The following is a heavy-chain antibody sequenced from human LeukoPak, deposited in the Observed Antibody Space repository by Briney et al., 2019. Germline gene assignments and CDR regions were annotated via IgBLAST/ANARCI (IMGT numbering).Heavy chain of an antibody. Sequence: SETLSLTCTVSGGSISSYYWSWIRQPPGKGLEWIGYVYYSGSTNYNPSLKSRVTILVDTSKNQFSLKLSSVTAADTAVYYCARAGIAAAGNRWFDPWGQGTLVTVSS. D-gene: IGHD6-13*01. CDR1: GGSISSYY. CDR2: VYYSGST. V-gene: IGHV4-59*01. J-gene: IGHJ5*02. CDR3: ARAGIAAAGNRWFDP.